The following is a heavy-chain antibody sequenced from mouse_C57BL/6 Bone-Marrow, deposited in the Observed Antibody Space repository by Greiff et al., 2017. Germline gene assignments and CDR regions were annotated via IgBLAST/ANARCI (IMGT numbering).Heavy chain of an antibody. Sequence: QVQLQQSGAELVRPGASVTLSCKASGYTFPDYEMHWVKQTPVHGLEWIGAIDPETGGTAYNQKFKGKAILTADKSSSTAYMELRSLTSEDSAVYYCTELGRYAMDYWGQGTSVTVSS. J-gene: IGHJ4*01. CDR1: GYTFPDYE. CDR2: IDPETGGT. CDR3: TELGRYAMDY. D-gene: IGHD4-1*01. V-gene: IGHV1-15*01.